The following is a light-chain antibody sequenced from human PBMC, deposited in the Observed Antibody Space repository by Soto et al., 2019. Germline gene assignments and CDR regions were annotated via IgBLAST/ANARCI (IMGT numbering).Light chain of an antibody. CDR3: QQYDSRPNT. Sequence: DIQMTQSPSSLSASVGDRVTITCQASQDITLYLNWYQHKRGKAPNLLIHDVSTLETGVPARFSGRGSGTTFTHTIINLPPEDVATYYCQQYDSRPNTFGQGTKVDIK. CDR2: DVS. CDR1: QDITLY. J-gene: IGKJ2*01. V-gene: IGKV1-33*01.